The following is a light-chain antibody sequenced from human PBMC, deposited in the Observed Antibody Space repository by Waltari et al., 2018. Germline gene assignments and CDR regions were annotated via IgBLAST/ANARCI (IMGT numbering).Light chain of an antibody. CDR3: AAWDDSLNGWV. V-gene: IGLV1-44*01. J-gene: IGLJ3*02. Sequence: QSVLTQPPSASGTPGQRVTIPCSGSFSSLGSNAVHWYQQLPGTAPKLLIYTNSQRPSVVPDRFSGSKSGTSASLVISGLQSEDEADYYCAAWDDSLNGWVFGGGTKLTVL. CDR2: TNS. CDR1: FSSLGSNA.